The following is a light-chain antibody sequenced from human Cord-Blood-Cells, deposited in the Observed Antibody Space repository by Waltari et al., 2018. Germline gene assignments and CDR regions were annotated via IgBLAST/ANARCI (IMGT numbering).Light chain of an antibody. CDR1: QSMSSH. J-gene: IGKJ2*03. V-gene: IGKV1-39*01. CDR2: AAS. Sequence: DIQMTQSPSSLPASVGDRVTITCRASQSMSSHLDWYQQKPGKAPKLLIYAASSLQSGVPSRFSGSGSGTDITLTISSLQPEDFATYYGQQSYSTPYSFGHGTKLEIE. CDR3: QQSYSTPYS.